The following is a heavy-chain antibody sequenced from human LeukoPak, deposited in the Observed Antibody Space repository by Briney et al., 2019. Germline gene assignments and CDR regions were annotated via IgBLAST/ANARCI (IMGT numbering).Heavy chain of an antibody. CDR3: ASYPRYSSWPPFDY. CDR2: INPNTGGT. Sequence: RASVKVSCKASGYTFTGFYVHWVRQAPGQGFEWMGWINPNTGGTNYAQKFQGRVTMTRDTSITTAYMELSGLTSDDTAVYYCASYPRYSSWPPFDYWGQGTLVTVSS. J-gene: IGHJ4*02. CDR1: GYTFTGFY. V-gene: IGHV1-2*02. D-gene: IGHD6-6*01.